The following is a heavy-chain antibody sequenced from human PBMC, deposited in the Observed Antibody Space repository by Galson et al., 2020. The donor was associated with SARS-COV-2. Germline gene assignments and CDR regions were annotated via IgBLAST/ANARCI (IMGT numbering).Heavy chain of an antibody. D-gene: IGHD3-9*01. Sequence: GGSLRLSCAASGLTFSRYGMHRVRQAPGKGLERVAVIPYDGSNKYYADPVKGRFTIPRHNPKNTLYLQMNSLRAEDTAVYYCAKDSELRYFDWLLLGTDYYYYYGMDVWGQGTTGTVSS. J-gene: IGHJ6*02. CDR1: GLTFSRYG. V-gene: IGHV3-30*18. CDR2: IPYDGSNK. CDR3: AKDSELRYFDWLLLGTDYYYYYGMDV.